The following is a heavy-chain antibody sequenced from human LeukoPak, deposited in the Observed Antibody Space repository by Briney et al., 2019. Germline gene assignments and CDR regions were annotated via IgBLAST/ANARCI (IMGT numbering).Heavy chain of an antibody. V-gene: IGHV4-39*07. Sequence: PSETLSLTCTVSGGSISSSSYYWGWIRQPPGKGLEWIGSIYYSGSTYYNPSLKSRVTISVDTSKNQFSLKLSSVTAADTAVYYCARSLSSSWYSYWGQGTLVTVSS. D-gene: IGHD6-13*01. J-gene: IGHJ4*02. CDR3: ARSLSSSWYSY. CDR1: GGSISSSSYY. CDR2: IYYSGST.